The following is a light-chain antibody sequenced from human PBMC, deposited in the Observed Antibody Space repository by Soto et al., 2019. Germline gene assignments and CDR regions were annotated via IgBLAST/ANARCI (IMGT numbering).Light chain of an antibody. CDR1: ETVNNN. J-gene: IGKJ1*01. CDR3: QQYNNWPPET. CDR2: GAS. Sequence: ETVLTQSPGTLYLSPGERATLSCRANETVNNNFLAWYGQKPGQAPRLLIYGASTRATGIPARFSGSGSGTEFTLTISSLQSEDFAVYYCQQYNNWPPETFGQGTKVDIK. V-gene: IGKV3-15*01.